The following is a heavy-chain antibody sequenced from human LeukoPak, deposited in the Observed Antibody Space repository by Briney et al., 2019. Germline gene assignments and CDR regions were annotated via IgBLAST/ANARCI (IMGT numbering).Heavy chain of an antibody. V-gene: IGHV3-23*01. J-gene: IGHJ4*02. D-gene: IGHD2-2*03. CDR2: ISGSGGST. CDR3: AKLGYCSSTSCSPHLDY. CDR1: GFTFSSYA. Sequence: GGSLRLSCAASGFTFSSYAMSWVRQAPGKGLEWVSAISGSGGSTYYADSVKGRFTIFRDNSKNTLYLQMNSLRAEDTAVYYCAKLGYCSSTSCSPHLDYWGQGTLVTVSS.